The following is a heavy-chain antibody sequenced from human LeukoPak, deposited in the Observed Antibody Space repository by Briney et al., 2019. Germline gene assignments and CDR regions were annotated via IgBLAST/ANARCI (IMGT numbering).Heavy chain of an antibody. D-gene: IGHD3-3*01. CDR3: ARGPAGITIFGVVYNWFDP. CDR1: GFTFSSYS. J-gene: IGHJ5*02. Sequence: GGSLRLSCAASGFTFSSYSMNWVRQAPGKGPDWVSYISSSSSTIYYADSVKGRFTISRDNAKNSLYLQMNSLRAEDTAVYYCARGPAGITIFGVVYNWFDPWGQGTLVTVSS. CDR2: ISSSSSTI. V-gene: IGHV3-48*01.